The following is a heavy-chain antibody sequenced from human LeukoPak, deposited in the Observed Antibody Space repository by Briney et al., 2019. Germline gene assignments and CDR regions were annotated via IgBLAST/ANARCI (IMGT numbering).Heavy chain of an antibody. D-gene: IGHD6-13*01. J-gene: IGHJ4*02. Sequence: SVKVSCKASGYTFTSYGISWVRQAPGQGLEWMGGIIPIFGTANYAQKFQGRVTITADKSTSTAYMELRSLRSDDTAVYYCARESPIAAAGTSAGGYWGQGTLVTVSS. CDR3: ARESPIAAAGTSAGGY. V-gene: IGHV1-69*06. CDR2: IIPIFGTA. CDR1: GYTFTSYG.